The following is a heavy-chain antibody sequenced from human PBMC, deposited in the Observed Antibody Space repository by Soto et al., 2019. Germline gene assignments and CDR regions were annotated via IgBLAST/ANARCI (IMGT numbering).Heavy chain of an antibody. J-gene: IGHJ6*02. V-gene: IGHV3-13*01. D-gene: IGHD3-3*01. CDR1: GFTFSSYD. CDR2: IGTAGDT. CDR3: ARGWSGYYYYYGMDG. Sequence: GGSLRLSCAASGFTFSSYDMHWVRQATGKGLEWVSAIGTAGDTYYPGSVKGRFTISRENAKNSLYLQMNSLRAEDTAVYYCARGWSGYYYYYGMDGWSQGTTDTVSS.